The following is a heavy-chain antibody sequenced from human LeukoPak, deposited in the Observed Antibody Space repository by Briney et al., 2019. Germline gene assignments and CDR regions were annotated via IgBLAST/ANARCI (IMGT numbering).Heavy chain of an antibody. V-gene: IGHV4-59*01. Sequence: SDPLSLTCTASGGSISSYYWSWIRQPPGKGLEWIGYIYYSGSTKYKPSLKSRVTISVDTSKNQFSLKLSSVTAADTAVYYCARGRFLDAFDIWGQGTMVTVSS. CDR1: GGSISSYY. CDR3: ARGRFLDAFDI. D-gene: IGHD3-3*01. J-gene: IGHJ3*02. CDR2: IYYSGST.